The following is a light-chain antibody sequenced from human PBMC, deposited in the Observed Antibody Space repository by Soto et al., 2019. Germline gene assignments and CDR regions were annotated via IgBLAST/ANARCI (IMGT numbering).Light chain of an antibody. V-gene: IGLV2-23*02. CDR1: SFNIGSNT. CDR3: CSYAGSSTYVV. J-gene: IGLJ2*01. CDR2: EVS. Sequence: QSVLTQPPSASGTPGQRVTISCSGSSFNIGSNTVNWYQQHPGKAPKLMIYEVSKRPSGVSNRFSGSKSGNTASLTISGLQAEDEADYYCCSYAGSSTYVVFGGGTKLTVL.